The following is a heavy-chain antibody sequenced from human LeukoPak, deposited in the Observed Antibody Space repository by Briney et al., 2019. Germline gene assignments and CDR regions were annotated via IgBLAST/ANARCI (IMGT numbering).Heavy chain of an antibody. D-gene: IGHD2-15*01. V-gene: IGHV4-61*01. CDR2: IYYSGST. J-gene: IGHJ5*02. CDR1: GGSVSRGSYY. Sequence: SETLSLTCTVSGGSVSRGSYYWSWIRQPPGKGLEWIGYIYYSGSTNYNPSLRSRVTISVDTSKNQFSLKLSSVTAADTAVYYCARDPRSSGYCNGGSCSDWFDPWGQGTLVTVSS. CDR3: ARDPRSSGYCNGGSCSDWFDP.